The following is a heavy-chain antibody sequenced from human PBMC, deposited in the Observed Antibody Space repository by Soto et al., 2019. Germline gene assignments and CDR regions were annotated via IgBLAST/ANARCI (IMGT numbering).Heavy chain of an antibody. CDR2: ISAYNGNT. CDR3: ARDRGGAGIITMVRGERHYFDY. CDR1: GYTFTSYG. Sequence: ASVKVSCKASGYTFTSYGISWVRQAPGQGLEWVGWISAYNGNTNYAQKLQGRVTMTTDTSTSTAYMELRSLRSDDTAVYYCARDRGGAGIITMVRGERHYFDYWGQGTLVTVSS. D-gene: IGHD3-10*01. J-gene: IGHJ4*02. V-gene: IGHV1-18*01.